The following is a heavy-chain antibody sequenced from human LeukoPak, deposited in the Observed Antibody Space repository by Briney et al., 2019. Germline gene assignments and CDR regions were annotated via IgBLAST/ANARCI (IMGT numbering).Heavy chain of an antibody. D-gene: IGHD1-1*01. CDR2: MSPNSGDT. Sequence: ASVKVSCTASGGTFSSYAISWLRQAPGQGLEWMGWMSPNSGDTGYAQKFQGRVSMTRDIFKSTAYMELSSLRSEDTAIYYCASNPPNTGDFYYWGLGTLVTVSS. CDR3: ASNPPNTGDFYY. J-gene: IGHJ4*02. CDR1: GGTFSSYA. V-gene: IGHV1-8*02.